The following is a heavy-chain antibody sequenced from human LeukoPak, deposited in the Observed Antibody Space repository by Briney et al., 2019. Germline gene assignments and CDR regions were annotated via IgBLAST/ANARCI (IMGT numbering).Heavy chain of an antibody. J-gene: IGHJ4*02. CDR1: GFTFSSYS. CDR2: ISSSSSTI. Sequence: PGGSLRLSCAASGFTFSSYSMNWVRQAPGKGLEWVSYISSSSSTIYYADSVKGRFTISRDNAKNSLYLQMNSLRAEGTAVYYCARTYGSGSLDYGGQGTLVTVSS. CDR3: ARTYGSGSLDY. D-gene: IGHD2-15*01. V-gene: IGHV3-48*01.